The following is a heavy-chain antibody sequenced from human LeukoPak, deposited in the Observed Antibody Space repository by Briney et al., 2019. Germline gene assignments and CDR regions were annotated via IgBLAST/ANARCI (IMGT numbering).Heavy chain of an antibody. D-gene: IGHD2-2*01. Sequence: GGSLRLSCAASGFTVSSNYMSWVRQAPGEGLEWVSVIYSGGSTYYADSVKGRFTISRDNSKNTLYLQMNSLRAEDTAVYYCAREGSGRYCSSTSCFSVTYGMDVWGQGTTVTVSS. V-gene: IGHV3-53*01. J-gene: IGHJ6*02. CDR3: AREGSGRYCSSTSCFSVTYGMDV. CDR2: IYSGGST. CDR1: GFTVSSNY.